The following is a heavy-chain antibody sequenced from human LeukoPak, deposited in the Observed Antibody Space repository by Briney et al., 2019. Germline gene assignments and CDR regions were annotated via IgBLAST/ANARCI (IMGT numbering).Heavy chain of an antibody. V-gene: IGHV3-30*02. CDR2: IRYDGSNK. D-gene: IGHD3-10*01. Sequence: GGSLRLSCVASGFTFSSYGMHWVRQAPGKGLEWVAFIRYDGSNKYYADSVKGRFTISRDNSKNTLYLQMNSLRAEDTAVYYCAKSRRFGEFHWFDPWGQGTLVTVSS. CDR3: AKSRRFGEFHWFDP. J-gene: IGHJ5*02. CDR1: GFTFSSYG.